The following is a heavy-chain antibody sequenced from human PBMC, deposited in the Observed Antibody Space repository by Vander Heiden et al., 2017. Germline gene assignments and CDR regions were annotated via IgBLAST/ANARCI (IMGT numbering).Heavy chain of an antibody. Sequence: QVQLVQSGAEVKKPGASVKVSCKASGYTFTGYYMHWVRQAPGQGLEWMGRINPNSGGTNYAQKLQGRVTMTRDTSISTAYMERSRLRSDDTAVYYCARVFGLQQTKRRLLGDWGQGTMVTVSS. J-gene: IGHJ4*02. D-gene: IGHD2-15*01. CDR3: ARVFGLQQTKRRLLGD. V-gene: IGHV1-2*06. CDR2: INPNSGGT. CDR1: GYTFTGYY.